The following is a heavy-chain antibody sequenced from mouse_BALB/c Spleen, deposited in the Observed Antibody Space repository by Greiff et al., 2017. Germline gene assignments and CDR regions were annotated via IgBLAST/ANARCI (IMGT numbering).Heavy chain of an antibody. CDR3: ARSRGNYVDWYFDV. D-gene: IGHD2-1*01. CDR1: GFTFSSFG. V-gene: IGHV5-17*02. J-gene: IGHJ1*01. Sequence: EVMLVESGGGLVQPGGSRKLSCAASGFTFSSFGMHWVRQAPEKGLEWVAYISSGSSTIYYADTVKGRFTISRDNPKNTLFLQMTSLRSEDTAMYYCARSRGNYVDWYFDVWGAGTTVTVSS. CDR2: ISSGSSTI.